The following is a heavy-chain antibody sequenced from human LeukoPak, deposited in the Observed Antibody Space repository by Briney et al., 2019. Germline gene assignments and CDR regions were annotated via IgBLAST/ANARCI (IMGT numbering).Heavy chain of an antibody. J-gene: IGHJ4*02. V-gene: IGHV3-23*01. CDR1: GFTFSTYA. CDR3: AKLYDILTAGDY. CDR2: ISGSGDST. D-gene: IGHD3-9*01. Sequence: GGSLRLSCAASGFTFSTYAMSWVRQAPGKGLEWVSAISGSGDSTYYADSVKGRFTISRDNSKNTLYLQMNSLRAEDTAVYYCAKLYDILTAGDYWGQGTLVTVSS.